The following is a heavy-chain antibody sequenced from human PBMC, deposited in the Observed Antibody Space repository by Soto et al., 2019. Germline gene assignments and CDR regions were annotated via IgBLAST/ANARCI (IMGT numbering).Heavy chain of an antibody. CDR2: ISGSGGST. CDR1: GFTFTSYA. V-gene: IGHV3-23*01. D-gene: IGHD3-22*01. J-gene: IGHJ4*02. Sequence: GGSLRLSCAASGFTFTSYAMSWVRQAPGKGLEWVSAISGSGGSTYYADSVKGRFTISRDNSKNTLYLQMKSLRAEDTAVYYCAKDRANRVVVSLFDYCGQGTLLTVSS. CDR3: AKDRANRVVVSLFDY.